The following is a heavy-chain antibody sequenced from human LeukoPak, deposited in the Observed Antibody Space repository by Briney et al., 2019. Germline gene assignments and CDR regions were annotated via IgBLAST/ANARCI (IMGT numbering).Heavy chain of an antibody. Sequence: SETLSLTCADYSGSFSGYYWSWIRQPPGKGLEWIGEINHSGSTKYNPSLKSRVTISVDTSKNQFSLKLSSVTAADTAVYYCARAKYSGSWTDYWGQGTLVTVSS. D-gene: IGHD6-13*01. J-gene: IGHJ4*02. CDR2: INHSGST. CDR1: SGSFSGYY. V-gene: IGHV4-34*01. CDR3: ARAKYSGSWTDY.